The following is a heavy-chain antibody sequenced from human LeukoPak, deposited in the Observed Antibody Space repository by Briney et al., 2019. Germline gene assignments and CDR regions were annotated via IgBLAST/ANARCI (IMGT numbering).Heavy chain of an antibody. J-gene: IGHJ4*02. Sequence: GGSLRLSCAASGFTFSSYGMHWVRQAPGKGLEWVAVISYDGSNKYYADSVKGRFTISRDNSKNTLYLQMNSLGAEDTAVYYCAKLIGYCSSTSCYGSYWGQGTLVTVSS. CDR2: ISYDGSNK. CDR3: AKLIGYCSSTSCYGSY. CDR1: GFTFSSYG. D-gene: IGHD2-2*01. V-gene: IGHV3-30*18.